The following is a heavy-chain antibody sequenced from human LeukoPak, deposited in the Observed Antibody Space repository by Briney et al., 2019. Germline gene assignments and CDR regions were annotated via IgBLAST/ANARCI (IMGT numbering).Heavy chain of an antibody. CDR2: INHSGST. CDR3: ATTLYYYGPLDY. D-gene: IGHD3-10*01. CDR1: GGSFSGYY. V-gene: IGHV4-34*01. J-gene: IGHJ4*02. Sequence: SETLSLTCAVYGGSFSGYYWSWIRQPPGKGLEWIGEINHSGSTNYNPSLKSRVTISVDTSKNQFSLKLSSVTAADTAVYYCATTLYYYGPLDYWGQGTLVTVSS.